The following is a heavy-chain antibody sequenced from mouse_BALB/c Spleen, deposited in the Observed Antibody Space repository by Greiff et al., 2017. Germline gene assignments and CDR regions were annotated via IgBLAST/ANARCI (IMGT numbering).Heavy chain of an antibody. CDR2: ISDGGSYT. CDR1: GFTFSDYY. Sequence: DVMLVESGGGLVKPGGSLKLSCAASGFTFSDYYMYWVRQTPEKRLEWVATISDGGSYTYYPDSVKGRFTISRDNAKNNLYLQMSSLKSEDTAMYYCARERGYSNYERFSVAYWGQGTLVTVSA. J-gene: IGHJ3*01. CDR3: ARERGYSNYERFSVAY. V-gene: IGHV5-4*02. D-gene: IGHD2-5*01.